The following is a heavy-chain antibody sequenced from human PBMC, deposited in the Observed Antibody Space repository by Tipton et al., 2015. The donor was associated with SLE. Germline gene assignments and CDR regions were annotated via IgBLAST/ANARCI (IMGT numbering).Heavy chain of an antibody. J-gene: IGHJ4*02. CDR2: IYYSGST. CDR3: ARRQLCLD. V-gene: IGHV4-59*08. D-gene: IGHD5-18*01. Sequence: TLSLTCTVSGGSISGHYWSWIRQPPGKGLEWIGYIYYSGSTNYNPSLKSRVTISVDTSKNQFSLTLTYVTAADTAVYFCARRQLCLDWGQGTLVTVSS. CDR1: GGSISGHY.